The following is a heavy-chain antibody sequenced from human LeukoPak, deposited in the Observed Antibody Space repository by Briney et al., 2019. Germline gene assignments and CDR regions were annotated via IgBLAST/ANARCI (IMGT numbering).Heavy chain of an antibody. CDR2: IYHSGST. J-gene: IGHJ6*03. V-gene: IGHV4-38-2*02. D-gene: IGHD2/OR15-2a*01. Sequence: SATLSLTCTVSGYSISSGYYWGWIRQPPGKGLEGIGSIYHSGSTYYNPSLKSRVTISVDTSKNQFSLKLSSVTAADTAVYYCASIPFYGPTDYYYYYYMDVWGKGTTVTVSS. CDR3: ASIPFYGPTDYYYYYYMDV. CDR1: GYSISSGYY.